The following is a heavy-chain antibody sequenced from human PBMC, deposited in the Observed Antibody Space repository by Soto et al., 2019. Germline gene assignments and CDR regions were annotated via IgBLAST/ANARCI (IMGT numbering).Heavy chain of an antibody. CDR1: GFTFSTYS. CDR3: ATISLGAFDI. J-gene: IGHJ3*02. CDR2: ISTISSTI. D-gene: IGHD7-27*01. V-gene: IGHV3-48*02. Sequence: GSLRLSCAASGFTFSTYSLNWVRQAPGKGLEWVSYISTISSTIYYADSVEGRFTISRDNDKNFLYLQMNSLRDEDTAMYYCATISLGAFDIWGQGTMVTVSS.